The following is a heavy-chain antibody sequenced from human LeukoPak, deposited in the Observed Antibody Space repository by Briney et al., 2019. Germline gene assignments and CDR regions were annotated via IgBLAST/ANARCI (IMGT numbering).Heavy chain of an antibody. Sequence: PGGSLRLSCAASGFTFSSYAMHWVRQAPGKGLEWVSGISSSGESTYYADSVKGRFTISRDNSKNTLYLQMNSLRAEDTAVYYCATSRGVYTYGPLDYWGQGTLVTVSS. J-gene: IGHJ4*02. CDR2: ISSSGEST. V-gene: IGHV3-23*01. CDR1: GFTFSSYA. CDR3: ATSRGVYTYGPLDY. D-gene: IGHD5-18*01.